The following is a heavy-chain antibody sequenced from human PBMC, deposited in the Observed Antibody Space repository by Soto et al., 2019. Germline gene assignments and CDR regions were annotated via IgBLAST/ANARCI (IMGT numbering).Heavy chain of an antibody. CDR1: GGTFSNHA. CDR2: IIPMFPTA. D-gene: IGHD2-21*02. Sequence: ASVKVSCKASGGTFSNHAISWVRQAPGQGLEWVGVIIPMFPTADYAHRFQGRVTITADYSKTTVYMELSGLRSEDTAMYYCARDDAKYCGGDCYRYVYYGMDXWGQGTTVTVSX. CDR3: ARDDAKYCGGDCYRYVYYGMDX. J-gene: IGHJ6*02. V-gene: IGHV1-69*13.